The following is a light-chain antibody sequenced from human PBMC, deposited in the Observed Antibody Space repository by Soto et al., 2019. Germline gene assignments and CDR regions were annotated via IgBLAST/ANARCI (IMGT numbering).Light chain of an antibody. CDR2: GVS. J-gene: IGKJ2*01. V-gene: IGKV3-20*01. CDR3: QQYSTLPHT. Sequence: ESVLTQSPGTLSLSPGERATLSCRASQSVSNNFFAWYQQKPGQAPRLLIYGVSSRATGIPDRFSGSGSGKDFTLTISRLEPEDFVVYYCQQYSTLPHTFGQGTKLEVK. CDR1: QSVSNNF.